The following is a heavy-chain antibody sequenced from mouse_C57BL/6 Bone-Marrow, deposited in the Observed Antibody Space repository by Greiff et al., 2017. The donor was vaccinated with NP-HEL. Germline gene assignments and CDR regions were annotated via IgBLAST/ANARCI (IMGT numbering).Heavy chain of an antibody. Sequence: EVKLMESGPGLVKPSQSLSLTCSVTGYSITSGYYWNWIRQFPGNKLEWMGYISYDGSNNYNPSLKNRISITRDTSKNQFFLKLNSVTTEDTATYYCARGYYGSRRGDYAMDYWGQGTSVTVSS. CDR3: ARGYYGSRRGDYAMDY. CDR2: ISYDGSN. J-gene: IGHJ4*01. CDR1: GYSITSGYY. V-gene: IGHV3-6*01. D-gene: IGHD1-1*01.